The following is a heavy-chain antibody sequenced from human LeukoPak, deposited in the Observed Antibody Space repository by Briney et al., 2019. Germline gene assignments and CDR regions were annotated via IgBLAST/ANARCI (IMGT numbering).Heavy chain of an antibody. CDR3: ARGPGYYDSSGYYPDVDY. V-gene: IGHV1-18*01. CDR2: ISAYNGNT. Sequence: ASVKVSCKASGYTFTSYGISWVRQAPGQGLEWMGWISAYNGNTNYAQKLQGRVTMTTDTSTSTAYMELRSLGSNDTAVYYCARGPGYYDSSGYYPDVDYWGQGTLVTVSS. CDR1: GYTFTSYG. J-gene: IGHJ4*02. D-gene: IGHD3-22*01.